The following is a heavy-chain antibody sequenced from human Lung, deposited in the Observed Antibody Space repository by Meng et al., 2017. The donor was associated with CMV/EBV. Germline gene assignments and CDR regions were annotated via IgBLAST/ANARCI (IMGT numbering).Heavy chain of an antibody. CDR2: ISWNGSSI. J-gene: IGHJ4*02. CDR1: GFTFDDYS. CDR3: AKDRGDYYGPGSDYNARNYFDY. V-gene: IGHV3-43D*03. Sequence: GEXXKISCAASGFTFDDYSMNWVRQVSGKGLEWVSLISWNGSSIYYADSVRGRFTISRDNGTNSLYLQMNSLRTEDTALYYCAKDRGDYYGPGSDYNARNYFDYXGQGXLVTVSS. D-gene: IGHD3-10*01.